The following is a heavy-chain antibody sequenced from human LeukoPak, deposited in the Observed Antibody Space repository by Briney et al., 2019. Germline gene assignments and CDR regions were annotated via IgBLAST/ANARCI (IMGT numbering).Heavy chain of an antibody. J-gene: IGHJ3*02. CDR1: GYTFTSYG. D-gene: IGHD1-1*01. Sequence: ASVKVSCKASGYTFTSYGISWVRQAPGQGLEWMGWINPNSGGTNYAQKFQGRVTMTRDTSISTAYMELSRLRSDDTAVYYCARDGSRDAFDIWGQGTMVTVSS. CDR3: ARDGSRDAFDI. V-gene: IGHV1-2*02. CDR2: INPNSGGT.